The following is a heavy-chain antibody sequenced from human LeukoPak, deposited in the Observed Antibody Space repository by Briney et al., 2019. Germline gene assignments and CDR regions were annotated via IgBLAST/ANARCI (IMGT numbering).Heavy chain of an antibody. Sequence: GGSLRLSCAASGFTFTSCAMTWVRQAPGKGLEWVSAISGSGGSTYYADSVKGRFTISRDNSKNTLYLQMNSLRAEDTAVYYCAKGRYSGSCFDYWGQGTLVTVSS. J-gene: IGHJ4*02. CDR1: GFTFTSCA. CDR3: AKGRYSGSCFDY. CDR2: ISGSGGST. V-gene: IGHV3-23*01. D-gene: IGHD1-26*01.